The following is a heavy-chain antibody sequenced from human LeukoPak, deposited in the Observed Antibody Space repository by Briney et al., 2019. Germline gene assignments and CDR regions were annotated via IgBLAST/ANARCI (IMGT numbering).Heavy chain of an antibody. CDR2: MPYDGSDK. J-gene: IGHJ4*02. D-gene: IGHD3-10*01. V-gene: IGHV3-33*05. CDR3: ARDVGSGSSRRY. CDR1: GFIFNNYG. Sequence: PGGSLRLSCATTGFIFNNYGMHWVRQAPGKGLEWVALMPYDGSDKYYADSVKGRFTISRDNAKNSLYLQMNSLRAEDTAVYYCARDVGSGSSRRYWGQGTLVTVSS.